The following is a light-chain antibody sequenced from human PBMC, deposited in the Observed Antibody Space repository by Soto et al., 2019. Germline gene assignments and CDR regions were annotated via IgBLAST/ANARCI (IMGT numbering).Light chain of an antibody. CDR3: SSYTSSSTLV. J-gene: IGLJ2*01. Sequence: QSALTQPASVSGSPGQSFTISCTGTSSDVGGYNYVSWYQQHPGKAPKLMIYEVSNRPSGVSNRFSGSKSGNTASLTISGLKAEDEADYYCSSYTSSSTLVFGGGTKLTV. CDR2: EVS. V-gene: IGLV2-14*01. CDR1: SSDVGGYNY.